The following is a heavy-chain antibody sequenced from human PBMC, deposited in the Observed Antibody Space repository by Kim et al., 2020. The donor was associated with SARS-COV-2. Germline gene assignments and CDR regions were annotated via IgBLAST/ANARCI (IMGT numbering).Heavy chain of an antibody. V-gene: IGHV4-34*01. CDR3: ACGPGVPSSSSRMNWDY. Sequence: SETLSLTFSFYFFSFLFSSWLFILPPPGPGLAWIGEITHSGRTHYNPSLPRRVTISVDPSKHQFSLTLRSVTAADPAVYYCACGPGVPSSSSRMNWDYFGQGTLVTVSS. CDR2: ITHSGRT. D-gene: IGHD6-13*01. J-gene: IGHJ4*02. CDR1: FFSFLFSS.